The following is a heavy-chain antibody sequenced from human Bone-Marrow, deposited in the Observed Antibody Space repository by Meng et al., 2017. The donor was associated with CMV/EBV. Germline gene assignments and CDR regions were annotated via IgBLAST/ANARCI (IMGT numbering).Heavy chain of an antibody. CDR3: ARTNNRFEYSSSGAGMDV. CDR1: GYSISSGYY. Sequence: GSLRLSCTVSGYSISSGYYWGWIRQPPGKGLEWIGSIYHSGSTYYNPSLKSRVTISVDTSKNQFSLKLSSVTAADTAVYYCARTNNRFEYSSSGAGMDVWGQGTTVTVSS. V-gene: IGHV4-38-2*02. J-gene: IGHJ6*02. D-gene: IGHD6-6*01. CDR2: IYHSGST.